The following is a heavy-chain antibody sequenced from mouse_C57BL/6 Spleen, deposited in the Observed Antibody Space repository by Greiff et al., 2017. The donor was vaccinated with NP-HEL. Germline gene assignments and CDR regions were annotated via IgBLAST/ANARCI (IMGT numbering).Heavy chain of an antibody. V-gene: IGHV7-3*01. D-gene: IGHD2-3*01. Sequence: EVQGVESGGGLVQPGGSLSLSCAASGFTFTDYYMSWVRQPPGKALEWLGFIRNKANGYTTEYRVSVKGRFTISRDNSQSILYLQMNALRAEDSATYDCARYDGYQGYFDVWGTGTTVTVSS. CDR1: GFTFTDYY. J-gene: IGHJ1*03. CDR3: ARYDGYQGYFDV. CDR2: IRNKANGYTT.